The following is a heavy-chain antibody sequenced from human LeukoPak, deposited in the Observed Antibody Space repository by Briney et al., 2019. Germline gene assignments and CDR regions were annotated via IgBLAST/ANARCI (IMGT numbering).Heavy chain of an antibody. CDR3: ARGLIWDGYNYVDY. D-gene: IGHD5-24*01. CDR2: IYYSGST. J-gene: IGHJ4*02. CDR1: GGSISSYY. V-gene: IGHV4-59*01. Sequence: SETLSLTCTVSGGSISSYYWSWIRQPPGKGLEWIGYIYYSGSTNYNPSLKSRVTISVDTSKNQFSLKLSSVTAADTAVYYCARGLIWDGYNYVDYWGQGTLVTVSS.